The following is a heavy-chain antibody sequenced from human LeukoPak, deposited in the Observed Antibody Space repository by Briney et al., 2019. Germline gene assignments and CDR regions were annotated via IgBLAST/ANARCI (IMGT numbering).Heavy chain of an antibody. CDR3: AKDLPYCSSTSCYWIVNGMDV. CDR2: ISSSSSTI. CDR1: GFTFSTYS. Sequence: GGSLRLSCAASGFTFSTYSMNWVRQAPGKGLEWVSYISSSSSTIYYADSVKGRFTISRDNAKNSLYLQMNSLRAEDTAVYYRAKDLPYCSSTSCYWIVNGMDVWGQGTTVTVSS. D-gene: IGHD2-2*01. J-gene: IGHJ6*02. V-gene: IGHV3-48*01.